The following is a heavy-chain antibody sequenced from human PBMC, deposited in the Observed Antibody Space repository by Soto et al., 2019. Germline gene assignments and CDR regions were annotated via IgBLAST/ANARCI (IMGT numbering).Heavy chain of an antibody. V-gene: IGHV1-3*05. CDR2: INAGNGNT. D-gene: IGHD1-26*01. J-gene: IGHJ4*02. Sequence: QVQLVQSGAEEKKPGASVKVSCKASGYTFTSYAMHWVRQAPGQRLEWMGWINAGNGNTKYSQKFQGRVNITRDTYASTDYMELSSLRYEDTAVYYCARVGPPIDYWGQGTIVTVSS. CDR1: GYTFTSYA. CDR3: ARVGPPIDY.